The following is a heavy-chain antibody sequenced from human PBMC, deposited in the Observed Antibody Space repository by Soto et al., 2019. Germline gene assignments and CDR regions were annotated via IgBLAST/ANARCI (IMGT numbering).Heavy chain of an antibody. J-gene: IGHJ4*02. CDR3: TTDSPSYYYDSSGYYTSAFDY. Sequence: EVQLVESGGGLVKPGGSLRLSCAASGFTFSNAWMSWVRQAPGKGLEWVGRIKSKTDGGTTDYAAPVKGRFTISRDDSXXTLYLQRNSLKTEDTAVYYCTTDSPSYYYDSSGYYTSAFDYWGQGTLVTVSS. V-gene: IGHV3-15*01. CDR1: GFTFSNAW. D-gene: IGHD3-22*01. CDR2: IKSKTDGGTT.